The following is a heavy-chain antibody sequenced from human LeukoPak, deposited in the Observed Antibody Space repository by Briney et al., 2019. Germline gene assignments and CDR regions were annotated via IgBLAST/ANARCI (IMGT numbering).Heavy chain of an antibody. V-gene: IGHV4-61*02. J-gene: IGHJ3*02. CDR2: IYTSGST. D-gene: IGHD3-3*01. CDR3: ARFYYDFWSGDDAFDI. CDR1: GGSISSGGYY. Sequence: SETLSLTCTVSGGSISSGGYYWSWIRQPAGKGLEWIGRIYTSGSTNYNPSLKSRVTISVDTSKNQFSLKLSSVTAADTAVYYCARFYYDFWSGDDAFDIWGQGTMVTVSS.